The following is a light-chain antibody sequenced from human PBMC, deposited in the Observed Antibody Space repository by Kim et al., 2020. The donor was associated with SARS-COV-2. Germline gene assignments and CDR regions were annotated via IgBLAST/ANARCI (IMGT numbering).Light chain of an antibody. J-gene: IGKJ1*01. Sequence: ASIADRVTITCRTSQDISNSLAWYQQLPGKAPKFLMYGASTLESGVPSRFSGRGSGTEFTLIISSLQSEDLGVYYCQQYSSYPVTFGQGTKVDIK. CDR1: QDISNS. CDR2: GAS. V-gene: IGKV1-8*01. CDR3: QQYSSYPVT.